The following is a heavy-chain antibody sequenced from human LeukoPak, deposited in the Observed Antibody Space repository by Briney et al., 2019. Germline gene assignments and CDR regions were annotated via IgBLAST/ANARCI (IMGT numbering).Heavy chain of an antibody. D-gene: IGHD3-9*01. V-gene: IGHV3-23*01. J-gene: IGHJ4*02. CDR3: AKSPYYDILTGYEND. CDR1: GFTFSSYA. CDR2: ISGSGGSA. Sequence: GRSLRLSCAASGFTFSSYAMSWVRQAPGKGLEWVSVISGSGGSAYYADSVKGRFTISRDNSKNTLYLQMNSLRAEDTAVYYCAKSPYYDILTGYENDWGQGTLVTVSS.